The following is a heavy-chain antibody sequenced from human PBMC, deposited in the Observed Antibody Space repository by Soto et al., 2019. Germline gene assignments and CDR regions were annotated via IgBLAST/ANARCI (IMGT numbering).Heavy chain of an antibody. CDR2: IYSGGST. D-gene: IGHD6-13*01. CDR1: GFTVSSNY. V-gene: IGHV3-66*01. Sequence: PGGSLRLSCAASGFTVSSNYMSWVRQAPGKGLEWVSVIYSGGSTYYADSVKGRFTISRDNSKNTLYLQMNSLRAEDTAVYYCLRYSSSWYLAEYFHYSAQGSLVIGSS. CDR3: LRYSSSWYLAEYFHY. J-gene: IGHJ1*01.